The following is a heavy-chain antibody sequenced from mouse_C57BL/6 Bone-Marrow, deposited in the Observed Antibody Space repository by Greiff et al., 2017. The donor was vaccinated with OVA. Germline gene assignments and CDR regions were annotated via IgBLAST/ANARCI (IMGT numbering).Heavy chain of an antibody. CDR1: GYTFTDYY. J-gene: IGHJ3*01. V-gene: IGHV1-76*01. CDR2: IYPGSGNT. Sequence: VQLQQSGAELVRPGASVKLSCKASGYTFTDYYINWVKQRPGQGLEWIARIYPGSGNTYYNEKFKGKATLTAEKSSSTAYMQLSSLTSEDSAVYFCARGEPAWFAYWGQGTLVTVSA. CDR3: ARGEPAWFAY.